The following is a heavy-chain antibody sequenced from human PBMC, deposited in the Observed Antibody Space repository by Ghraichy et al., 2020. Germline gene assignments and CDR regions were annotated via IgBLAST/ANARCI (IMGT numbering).Heavy chain of an antibody. CDR2: TYYRSKWYN. CDR1: GDSVSSNTAA. CDR3: ARDPDDFDTNPYYHEAFDI. V-gene: IGHV6-1*01. Sequence: SQTLSLTCVISGDSVSSNTAAWNWIRQSPSRGLEWLGRTYYRSKWYNDYAVSLKSRISIDPDTSKNQFSLQLNSVTPEDTAVYYCARDPDDFDTNPYYHEAFDIWGQGTMVTVSS. D-gene: IGHD3-22*01. J-gene: IGHJ3*02.